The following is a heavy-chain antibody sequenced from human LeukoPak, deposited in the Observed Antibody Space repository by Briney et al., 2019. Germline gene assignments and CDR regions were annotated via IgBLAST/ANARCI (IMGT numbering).Heavy chain of an antibody. D-gene: IGHD3-22*01. CDR2: ISSRSTTI. V-gene: IGHV3-48*01. J-gene: IGHJ4*02. CDR3: ARAQEGDYYDSSGLDY. Sequence: GGSLRLSCAASGFIFSNYWMSWVRQAPGKGLEWVSSISSRSTTIYYADSVKGRFTISRDNAKNSLYLQMNSLRAEDTAVYYCARAQEGDYYDSSGLDYWGQGTLVTVSS. CDR1: GFIFSNYW.